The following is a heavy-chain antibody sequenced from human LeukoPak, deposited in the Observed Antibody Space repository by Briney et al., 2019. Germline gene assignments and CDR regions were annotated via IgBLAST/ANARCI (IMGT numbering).Heavy chain of an antibody. CDR1: GGSISSSSYY. Sequence: SETLSLTCTVSGGSISSSSYYWGWIRQPPGKGLEWIGSIYYSGSTYYNPSLKSRVTISVDTSKNQFSLKLSSVTAADTAVYYCARDVPTTFYCSGGSCYSGDFQHWGQGTLVTVSS. J-gene: IGHJ1*01. D-gene: IGHD2-15*01. CDR3: ARDVPTTFYCSGGSCYSGDFQH. V-gene: IGHV4-39*07. CDR2: IYYSGST.